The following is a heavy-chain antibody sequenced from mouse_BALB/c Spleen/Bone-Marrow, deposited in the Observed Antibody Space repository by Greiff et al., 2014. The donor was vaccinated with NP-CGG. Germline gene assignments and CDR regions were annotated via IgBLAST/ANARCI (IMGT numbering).Heavy chain of an antibody. Sequence: VKLMESGPGLVAPSQSLSITCTVSGFSLTGYGVNWVRQPPGKGLEWLGMIWGDGSTDYNSALKSRLSISKDNSKSQVFLKMNSLQTDDTDRYYGARGEDYDDCYAMDYWGQGTSVTVSS. CDR1: GFSLTGYG. CDR2: IWGDGST. J-gene: IGHJ4*01. CDR3: ARGEDYDDCYAMDY. D-gene: IGHD2-4*01. V-gene: IGHV2-6-7*01.